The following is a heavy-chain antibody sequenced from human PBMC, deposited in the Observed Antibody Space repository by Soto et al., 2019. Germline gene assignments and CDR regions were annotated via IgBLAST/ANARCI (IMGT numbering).Heavy chain of an antibody. D-gene: IGHD6-6*01. CDR1: GYSFTSYW. CDR2: IDPSDSYT. Sequence: GESLKISCKGSGYSFTSYWNGWGRQMPGEGLEWMGRIDPSDSYTNYSPSFQGHVTIAADKSISTAYLQWSSLKASDTAMYDCARRAGGSSHLDGMDVWGQGTTVTVSS. J-gene: IGHJ6*02. CDR3: ARRAGGSSHLDGMDV. V-gene: IGHV5-10-1*01.